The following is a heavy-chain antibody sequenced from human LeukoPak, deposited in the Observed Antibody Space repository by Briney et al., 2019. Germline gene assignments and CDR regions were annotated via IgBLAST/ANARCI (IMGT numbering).Heavy chain of an antibody. CDR1: GFTFSSYP. CDR3: ARDRWIGTEGVAATGYFQH. Sequence: GGSLRLSCAASGFTFSSYPMHWVRQAPGKGLEWVAVISYDGSNKYYADSVKGRFTISRDNSKNTLYLQMNSLRVEDTAVYYCARDRWIGTEGVAATGYFQHWGQGTLVTVSS. V-gene: IGHV3-30-3*01. J-gene: IGHJ1*01. CDR2: ISYDGSNK. D-gene: IGHD6-19*01.